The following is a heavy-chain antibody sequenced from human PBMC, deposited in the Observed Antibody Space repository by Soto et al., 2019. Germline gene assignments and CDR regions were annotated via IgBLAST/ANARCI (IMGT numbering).Heavy chain of an antibody. CDR3: TTDGTGITDYSYYMDV. D-gene: IGHD1-1*01. V-gene: IGHV3-15*01. CDR1: GFIFNTVW. Sequence: GGSLRLSCAGSGFIFNTVWMSWVRQAPGKGLEWVGRIKSKIDGGTTDYAAPVKGRFTISRDDSKNTLYLQMNSLEIEDTAVYYCTTDGTGITDYSYYMDVWGKGTTVTVSS. J-gene: IGHJ6*03. CDR2: IKSKIDGGTT.